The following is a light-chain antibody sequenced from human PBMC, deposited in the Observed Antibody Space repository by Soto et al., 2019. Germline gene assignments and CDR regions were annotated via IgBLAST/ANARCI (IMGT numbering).Light chain of an antibody. CDR1: QSIGSW. Sequence: DIQMNQSPSTLSASVGDRVTITCRASQSIGSWLAWYQQKPGKAPKLLIYRASSLESEVPSRFSGSESGTEFTLIINSLQPDDFATYYCQQYNVYPWTFGQGTKVEIK. J-gene: IGKJ1*01. V-gene: IGKV1-5*03. CDR2: RAS. CDR3: QQYNVYPWT.